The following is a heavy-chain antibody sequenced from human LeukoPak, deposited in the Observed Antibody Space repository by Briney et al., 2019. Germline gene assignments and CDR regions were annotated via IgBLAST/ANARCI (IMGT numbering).Heavy chain of an antibody. D-gene: IGHD6-19*01. J-gene: IGHJ4*02. CDR3: AREGSGWSSLTPCDY. V-gene: IGHV1-69*13. CDR1: GGTFSSYA. CDR2: IIPIFGTA. Sequence: ASVKVSCKASGGTFSSYAISWVRQAPGQGLEWMGGIIPIFGTANYAQKFQGRVTITADESTSTAYMELSSLRSEDTAVYYCAREGSGWSSLTPCDYWGQGTLVTVSS.